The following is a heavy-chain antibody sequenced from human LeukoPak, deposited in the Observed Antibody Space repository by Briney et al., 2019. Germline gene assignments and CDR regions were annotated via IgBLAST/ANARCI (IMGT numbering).Heavy chain of an antibody. CDR3: ARGPCGGDCFSFDY. J-gene: IGHJ4*02. V-gene: IGHV3-48*03. CDR2: ISSSGSTI. CDR1: GFTFSSYE. D-gene: IGHD2-21*02. Sequence: GGSLRLSCAASGFTFSSYEMNWVRQAPGKGLEWVSYISSSGSTIYYADSVKGRFTISRDNAKNSLYLQMNSLRAEDTAVYYCARGPCGGDCFSFDYWGQGTLVTVSS.